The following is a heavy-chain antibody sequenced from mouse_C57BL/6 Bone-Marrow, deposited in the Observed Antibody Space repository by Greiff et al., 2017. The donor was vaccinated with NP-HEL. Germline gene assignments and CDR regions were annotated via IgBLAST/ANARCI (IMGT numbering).Heavy chain of an antibody. Sequence: VQLQQSGAELARPGASVKLSCKASGYTFTSYGISWVKQRTGQGLEWIGEIYPRSGNTYYNEKFKGKATLTADKSSSTAYMDLRSLTSEDSAVYFCARSYYYGSSYDYYFDYWGQGTTLTVSS. CDR1: GYTFTSYG. D-gene: IGHD1-1*01. V-gene: IGHV1-81*01. CDR3: ARSYYYGSSYDYYFDY. CDR2: IYPRSGNT. J-gene: IGHJ2*01.